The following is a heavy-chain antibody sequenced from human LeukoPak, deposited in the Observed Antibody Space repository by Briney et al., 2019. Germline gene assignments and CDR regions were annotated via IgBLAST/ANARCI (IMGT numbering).Heavy chain of an antibody. D-gene: IGHD2-15*01. CDR3: ARDSVVRI. CDR1: GFSFSGEA. J-gene: IGHJ3*02. V-gene: IGHV3-53*01. Sequence: GGSLRLSCAASGFSFSGEAMSWVRQAPGKGLEWVSVVNSDGNTYYADSVKGRFTISRDNSKNTVYLQMNSLRAEDTAVYYCARDSVVRIWGQGTMVTVSS. CDR2: VNSDGNT.